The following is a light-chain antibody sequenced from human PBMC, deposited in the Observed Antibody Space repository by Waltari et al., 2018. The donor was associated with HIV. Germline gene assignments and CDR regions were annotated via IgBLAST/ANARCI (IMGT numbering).Light chain of an antibody. CDR2: EVS. V-gene: IGLV2-23*02. CDR1: SSDVGSYNL. CDR3: CSYAGSDTKV. J-gene: IGLJ1*01. Sequence: QSALTQPVSVSGSPGQSITISCTGSSSDVGSYNLVSWYQQHPGKAPKLMIYEVSKRPSGVYKRFSGSKSGNTASLTISGLQAEDEADYYCCSYAGSDTKVFGIATTVTVL.